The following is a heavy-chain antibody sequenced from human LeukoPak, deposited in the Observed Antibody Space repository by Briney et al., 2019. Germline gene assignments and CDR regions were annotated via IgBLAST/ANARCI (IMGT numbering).Heavy chain of an antibody. Sequence: GASVKVSCKASQYSFSDYAIHWARQAPGQGLEWMGGIIPIFGTANYAQKFQGRVTITADESTSTAYMELSSLRSEDTAVYYCARVPAMIAKGPEGHAFDIWGQGTMVTVSS. D-gene: IGHD3-22*01. V-gene: IGHV1-69*13. CDR3: ARVPAMIAKGPEGHAFDI. J-gene: IGHJ3*02. CDR2: IIPIFGTA. CDR1: QYSFSDYA.